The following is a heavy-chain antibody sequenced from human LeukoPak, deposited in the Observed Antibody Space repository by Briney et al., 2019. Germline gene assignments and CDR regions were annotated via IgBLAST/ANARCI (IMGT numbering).Heavy chain of an antibody. V-gene: IGHV4-38-2*02. D-gene: IGHD3/OR15-3a*01. J-gene: IGHJ4*02. CDR3: ARQTGSGLFILP. Sequence: SETLSLTCTVSGYSIRSGCFWGWIRQPPGKGLEWIGSIYYSGNTYYNASLKSQVSISIDTSKNQFSLRLTSVTAADTAVYYCARQTGSGLFILPGGQGTLVTVSS. CDR1: GYSIRSGCF. CDR2: IYYSGNT.